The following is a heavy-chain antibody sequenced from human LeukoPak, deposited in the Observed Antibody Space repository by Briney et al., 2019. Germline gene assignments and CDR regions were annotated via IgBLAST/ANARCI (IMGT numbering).Heavy chain of an antibody. CDR1: GGSISGSSYY. Sequence: SETLSLTCTVSGGSISGSSYYWGGVRQPPGKALEWIGNIYYSGAIAYNPSLQSRFAISVDTSRNQFSLKLSSVTAEDTAVYYCARLIRAKGHFDYWGQGTLVTVSS. CDR2: IYYSGAI. D-gene: IGHD3-16*01. J-gene: IGHJ4*02. CDR3: ARLIRAKGHFDY. V-gene: IGHV4-39*01.